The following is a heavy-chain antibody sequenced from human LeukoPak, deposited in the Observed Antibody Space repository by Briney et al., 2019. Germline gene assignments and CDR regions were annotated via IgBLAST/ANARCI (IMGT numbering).Heavy chain of an antibody. J-gene: IGHJ4*02. Sequence: GGSLRLSCAASGFTFSSYAMDWVRQAPGKGLEWVSAISAIDDSTHYADSVKGRFTISRDNSKNTLYLQMNSLRAEDTAVYYCARATELYDSSGYYLSDYWGQGTLVTVSS. V-gene: IGHV3-23*01. CDR3: ARATELYDSSGYYLSDY. CDR2: ISAIDDST. D-gene: IGHD3-22*01. CDR1: GFTFSSYA.